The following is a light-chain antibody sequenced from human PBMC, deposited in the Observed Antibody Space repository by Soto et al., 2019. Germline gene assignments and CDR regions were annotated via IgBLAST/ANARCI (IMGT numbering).Light chain of an antibody. CDR2: EVS. CDR3: SSYTSSSTLGYV. CDR1: SSDVGGYNY. V-gene: IGLV2-14*01. Sequence: QSALTQPASVSGSPGQSITISCTGTSSDVGGYNYVSWYQQHPGKAPKLMIYEVSNRPSGVSNRFSGSKSGNTASLTISGLQAEDEADYYCSSYTSSSTLGYVFGTGTKLTGL. J-gene: IGLJ1*01.